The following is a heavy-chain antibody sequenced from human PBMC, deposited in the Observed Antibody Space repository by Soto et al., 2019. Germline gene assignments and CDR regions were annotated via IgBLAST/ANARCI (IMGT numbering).Heavy chain of an antibody. CDR1: GGSISSYY. V-gene: IGHV4-59*01. D-gene: IGHD3-22*01. Sequence: QVQLQESGPGLVKPSETLSLTCTVSGGSISSYYWSWIRQPPGKGLEWIGYIYYSGSTKYNPSLMSRVTISVDTSKNQFALNLSSVTAADTAVYYWARDHYYDSSGYINWFDPWGQGTLVTVSS. CDR3: ARDHYYDSSGYINWFDP. J-gene: IGHJ5*02. CDR2: IYYSGST.